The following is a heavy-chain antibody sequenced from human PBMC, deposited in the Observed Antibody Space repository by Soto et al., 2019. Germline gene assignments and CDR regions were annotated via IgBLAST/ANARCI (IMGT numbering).Heavy chain of an antibody. CDR3: ARRGRAYCGGDCYSSFDY. Sequence: SVKVSCKASGGTFSSYAISWVRQAPGQGLEWMGGIIPIFGTANYAQKFQGRVTITADESTSTAYIELSSLRSEDTAVYYCARRGRAYCGGDCYSSFDYWGQGTLVTVSS. D-gene: IGHD2-21*02. V-gene: IGHV1-69*13. J-gene: IGHJ4*02. CDR1: GGTFSSYA. CDR2: IIPIFGTA.